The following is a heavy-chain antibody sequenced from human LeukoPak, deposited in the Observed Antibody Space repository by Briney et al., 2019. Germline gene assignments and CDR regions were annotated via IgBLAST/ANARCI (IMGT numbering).Heavy chain of an antibody. Sequence: ASVKVSCKASGYTFTSYDINWVRQATGQGLEWMGWMNPNSGNTGYAQKFQGRVTITRNTSISTAYMELSSLRSEDTAVYYCILAHYGDYGRGDYYYMDVWGKGTTVTVSS. J-gene: IGHJ6*03. D-gene: IGHD4-17*01. CDR3: ILAHYGDYGRGDYYYMDV. V-gene: IGHV1-8*03. CDR1: GYTFTSYD. CDR2: MNPNSGNT.